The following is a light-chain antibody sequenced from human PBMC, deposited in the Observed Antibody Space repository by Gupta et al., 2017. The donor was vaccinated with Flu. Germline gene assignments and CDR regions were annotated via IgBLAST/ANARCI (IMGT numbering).Light chain of an antibody. CDR3: QQYDDWPS. J-gene: IGKJ4*01. CDR2: DAS. Sequence: SPAPLAVSPGQTAALSWRASQRGYNKLAWYQQKRGQAPRLLLYDASTRATGIPARFSGGWSGTEFTLTISSLPSEDFALYCCQQYDDWPSFGGGTTVGIK. CDR1: QRGYNK. V-gene: IGKV3-15*01.